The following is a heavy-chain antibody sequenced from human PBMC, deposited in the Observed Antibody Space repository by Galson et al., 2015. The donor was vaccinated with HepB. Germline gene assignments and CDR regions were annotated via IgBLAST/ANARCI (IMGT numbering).Heavy chain of an antibody. CDR3: SSDRHLAAAGVGVDY. CDR2: IISSSSTI. CDR1: GFTFSSYS. Sequence: SLRLSCAASGFTFSSYSMNWVRQAPGKGLEWVSYIISSSSTIYYADSVKGRFTISRDNAKNSLYLQMNSLRAEDTAVYYCSSDRHLAAAGVGVDYWGQGTLVTVSS. D-gene: IGHD6-25*01. J-gene: IGHJ4*02. V-gene: IGHV3-48*01.